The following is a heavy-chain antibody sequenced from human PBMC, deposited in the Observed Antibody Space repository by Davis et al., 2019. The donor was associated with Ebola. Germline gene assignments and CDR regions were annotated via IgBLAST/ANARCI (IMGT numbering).Heavy chain of an antibody. V-gene: IGHV3-48*02. CDR3: ARDAKLRDSGYDYFFDY. CDR1: GLAFSGST. D-gene: IGHD5-12*01. Sequence: GESLKISCAASGLAFSGSTIHWVRQAPGKGLEWVSHISGATSAIEYAESVKGRFTISRYNARNSLFLQMNSLRDEDTAVYYCARDAKLRDSGYDYFFDYWGQGALVTVSS. CDR2: ISGATSAI. J-gene: IGHJ4*02.